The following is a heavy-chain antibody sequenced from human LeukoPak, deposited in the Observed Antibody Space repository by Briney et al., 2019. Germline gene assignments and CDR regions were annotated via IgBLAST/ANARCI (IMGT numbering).Heavy chain of an antibody. D-gene: IGHD6-19*01. J-gene: IGHJ4*02. Sequence: PGGSLRLSCAASGFTVSSNYMSWVRQPPGKGLEWVSVIYSGGSTYYADSVKGRFTISRDNSKNTLYLQMNSLRAEDTAVYYCASQKQPRIAVAGFDYWGQGTLVTVSS. CDR3: ASQKQPRIAVAGFDY. CDR2: IYSGGST. V-gene: IGHV3-53*03. CDR1: GFTVSSNY.